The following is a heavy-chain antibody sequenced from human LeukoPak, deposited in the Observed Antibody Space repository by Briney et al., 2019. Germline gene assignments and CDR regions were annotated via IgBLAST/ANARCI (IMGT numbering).Heavy chain of an antibody. V-gene: IGHV1-8*03. J-gene: IGHJ4*02. Sequence: VSVKVSCKASGYTFIIYDINWVRQATGQGLEWMGWINPNSGNTGYAQKFQGRVTLTRNTSTSTAYMELSSLRSDDTAVYYCARVRYRLAETYIDYWGQGTLVTVSS. D-gene: IGHD3-16*01. CDR2: INPNSGNT. CDR3: ARVRYRLAETYIDY. CDR1: GYTFIIYD.